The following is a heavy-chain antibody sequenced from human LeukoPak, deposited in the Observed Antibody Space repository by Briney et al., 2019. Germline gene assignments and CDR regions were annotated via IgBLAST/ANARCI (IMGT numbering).Heavy chain of an antibody. V-gene: IGHV4-39*01. CDR3: ARLGDYDYGGKAK. CDR2: IYYSGST. D-gene: IGHD4-23*01. J-gene: IGHJ4*02. CDR1: GGSISSSSYY. Sequence: SETLSLTCTVSGGSISSSSYYWGWIRQPPGKGLEWIGSIYYSGSTYYNPSLKSRVTISVDTSKNQFSLKLSSVTAADTAVYYCARLGDYDYGGKAKWGQGTLVTVSS.